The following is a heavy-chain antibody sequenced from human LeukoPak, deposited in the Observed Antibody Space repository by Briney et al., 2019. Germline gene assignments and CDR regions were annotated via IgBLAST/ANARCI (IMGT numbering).Heavy chain of an antibody. CDR2: IYYTGGT. CDR3: ARDLWAGMSQYYYYMDV. D-gene: IGHD6-19*01. J-gene: IGHJ6*03. CDR1: GGSISNSDGH. Sequence: SETLSLTCTVSGGSISNSDGHWGWIRQPPGKGLEWLGCIYYTGGTYYNPSLKSRVTISLDTSKNQFSLKLNSVTAADTAVYYCARDLWAGMSQYYYYMDVWGKGTTVTVSS. V-gene: IGHV4-39*07.